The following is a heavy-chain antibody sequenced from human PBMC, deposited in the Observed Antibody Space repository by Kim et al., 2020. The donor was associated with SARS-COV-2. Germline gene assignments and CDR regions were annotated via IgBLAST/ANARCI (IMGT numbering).Heavy chain of an antibody. J-gene: IGHJ2*01. D-gene: IGHD6-13*01. V-gene: IGHV4-34*01. CDR3: GRERYSSGGYGMIDL. CDR1: GGSFNDYY. Sequence: SETLSLTCGVHGGSFNDYYWTWIRQFPGKGLEWIGEISQSGLTNYNPSLENRVIMSVDTAKKQLSLNLSSVTAADTAVYYCGRERYSSGGYGMIDLWGRGTLVTVSS. CDR2: ISQSGLT.